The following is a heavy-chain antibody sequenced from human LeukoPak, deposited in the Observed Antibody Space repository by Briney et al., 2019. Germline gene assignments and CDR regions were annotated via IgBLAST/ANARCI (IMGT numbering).Heavy chain of an antibody. J-gene: IGHJ6*02. CDR3: ARDRITMVRGVIGMDV. Sequence: SQTLSLTCTVSGGSISSGGYYWSWIRQHPGKGLEWIGYIYYSGSTYYNPSLKSRVTISVGTSKNQFSLKLSSVTAADTAVYYCARDRITMVRGVIGMDVWGQGTTVTVSS. CDR2: IYYSGST. V-gene: IGHV4-31*03. D-gene: IGHD3-10*01. CDR1: GGSISSGGYY.